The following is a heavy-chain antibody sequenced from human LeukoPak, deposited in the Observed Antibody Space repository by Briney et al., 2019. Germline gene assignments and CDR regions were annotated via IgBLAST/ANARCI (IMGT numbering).Heavy chain of an antibody. CDR3: AREGYYYDSSGYYYPTKGDY. J-gene: IGHJ4*02. V-gene: IGHV3-48*01. Sequence: PGGSLRLSCAASGFTFSSYSMNWVRQAPGKGLEWVSYISSSSSTIYYADSVKGGFTISRDNAKNSLYLQMNSLRAEDTAVYYCAREGYYYDSSGYYYPTKGDYWGQGTLVTVSS. D-gene: IGHD3-22*01. CDR2: ISSSSSTI. CDR1: GFTFSSYS.